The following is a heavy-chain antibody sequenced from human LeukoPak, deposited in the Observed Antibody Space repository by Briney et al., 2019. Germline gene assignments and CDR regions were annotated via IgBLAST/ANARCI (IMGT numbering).Heavy chain of an antibody. CDR3: ASGRDGYTDDAFDI. V-gene: IGHV3-74*01. CDR1: GFTFSSYW. Sequence: PGGSLRLSCAASGFTFSSYWMHWVRQAPGKGLVWVSRINSDGSSTSYADSVKGRFTISRDNAKNTLYLQMNSLRAEDTAVYYCASGRDGYTDDAFDIWGQGTMVTVSS. J-gene: IGHJ3*02. D-gene: IGHD5-24*01. CDR2: INSDGSST.